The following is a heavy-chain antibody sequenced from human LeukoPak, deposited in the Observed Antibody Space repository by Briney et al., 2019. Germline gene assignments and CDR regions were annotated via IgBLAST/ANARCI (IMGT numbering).Heavy chain of an antibody. CDR3: ARGGGQGAFDI. CDR2: IIPIFGTA. CDR1: GGTFSSYA. D-gene: IGHD3-16*01. Sequence: ASVKVSCKASGGTFSSYAISWVRQAPGQGLEWMGGIIPIFGTANHAQKFQGRVTITADESTSTAYMELSSLRSEDTAVYYCARGGGQGAFDIWGQGTMVTVSS. J-gene: IGHJ3*02. V-gene: IGHV1-69*13.